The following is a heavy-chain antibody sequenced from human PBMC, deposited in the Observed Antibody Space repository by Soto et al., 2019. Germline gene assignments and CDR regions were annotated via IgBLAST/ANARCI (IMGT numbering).Heavy chain of an antibody. CDR3: ARDSGYCTSTSCYYFDS. D-gene: IGHD2-2*01. Sequence: ASVKVSCKASGYTFTGYYMYWVRQAPGQGLEWMGWISPDSGGTNYAQKFQGRVTMTRDTSISTAYMELSSLRSDDTAVYFCARDSGYCTSTSCYYFDSWGQGTLVTVSS. V-gene: IGHV1-2*02. CDR1: GYTFTGYY. J-gene: IGHJ4*02. CDR2: ISPDSGGT.